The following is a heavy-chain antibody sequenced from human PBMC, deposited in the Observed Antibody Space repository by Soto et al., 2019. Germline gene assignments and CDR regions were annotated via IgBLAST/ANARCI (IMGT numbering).Heavy chain of an antibody. D-gene: IGHD2-8*01. CDR1: GFTFSSYA. Sequence: GGSLRLSCAASGFTFSSYAMSWVRQAPGKGLEWVSAISGSGGSTYYADSVKGRFTISRDNSKNTLYLQMNSLRAEDTDVYYCAKLRYCTNGVCYTEYYFDYWGQGTLVTVSS. V-gene: IGHV3-23*01. CDR3: AKLRYCTNGVCYTEYYFDY. J-gene: IGHJ4*02. CDR2: ISGSGGST.